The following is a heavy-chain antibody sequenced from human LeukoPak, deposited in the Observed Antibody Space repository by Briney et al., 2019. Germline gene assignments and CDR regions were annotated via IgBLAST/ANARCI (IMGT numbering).Heavy chain of an antibody. J-gene: IGHJ1*01. CDR1: GFTFSSYA. D-gene: IGHD6-19*01. CDR2: ISGSGGST. CDR3: AKVTGGWYEPEYFQH. V-gene: IGHV3-23*01. Sequence: GGSLRLSCAASGFTFSSYAMSWVRQAPGKGLEWVSAISGSGGSTYYADSVKGRFTISRDNSKNTLYLQMNSLRAEDTAVYYCAKVTGGWYEPEYFQHWGQGTLVTVSS.